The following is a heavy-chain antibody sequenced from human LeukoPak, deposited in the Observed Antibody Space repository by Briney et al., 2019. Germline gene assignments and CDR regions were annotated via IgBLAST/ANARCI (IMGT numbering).Heavy chain of an antibody. J-gene: IGHJ4*02. Sequence: ASVKVSCKASGYTFTSCAINRVRQAPGQGLEWMGWINTNTGNPTYAQGFTGRFVFSVDTSVSTAYLQISSLKAEDTGVYYCARDAAGGSYPYFDSWGQGTLVTVSS. D-gene: IGHD1-26*01. CDR2: INTNTGNP. V-gene: IGHV7-4-1*02. CDR3: ARDAAGGSYPYFDS. CDR1: GYTFTSCA.